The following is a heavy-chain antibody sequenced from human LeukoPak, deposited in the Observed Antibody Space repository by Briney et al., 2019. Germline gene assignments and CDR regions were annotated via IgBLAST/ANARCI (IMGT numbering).Heavy chain of an antibody. CDR3: AKSGLFYDFWGGQPD. V-gene: IGHV4-59*08. D-gene: IGHD3-3*01. J-gene: IGHJ4*02. Sequence: SETLSLTCSVSGGSFRSYYWSWIRQPPGKGLEWIGYIHYSGSTNYNPSLKSRVIISIDTSKDEFSLKLSSVTAADTAVYYCAKSGLFYDFWGGQPDWGQGVLVTVSS. CDR1: GGSFRSYY. CDR2: IHYSGST.